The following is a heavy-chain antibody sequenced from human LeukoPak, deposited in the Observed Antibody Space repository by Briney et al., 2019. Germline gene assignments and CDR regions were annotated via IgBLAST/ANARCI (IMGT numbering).Heavy chain of an antibody. Sequence: PGGSLRLSCAASGFIFSGYAMTGVRQAPGKGLEWVSGIIGSGDRTEYADSVKGRFTISRDNWKNILYLQMNNLRAEDTALYYCAKDGLYYDGSTHIYYSDTWGQGTRVAVSS. V-gene: IGHV3-23*01. CDR3: AKDGLYYDGSTHIYYSDT. CDR2: IIGSGDRT. CDR1: GFIFSGYA. J-gene: IGHJ4*02. D-gene: IGHD3-22*01.